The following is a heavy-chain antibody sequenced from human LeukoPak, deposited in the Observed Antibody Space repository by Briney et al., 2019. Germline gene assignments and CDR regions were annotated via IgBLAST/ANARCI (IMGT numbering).Heavy chain of an antibody. CDR1: GFTFSFYW. CDR2: IRQDGGEK. V-gene: IGHV3-7*05. CDR3: ARISSVDFWSPFDY. J-gene: IGHJ4*02. Sequence: GGSLRLSCTASGFTFSFYWMSWVRQAPGKGLEWVANIRQDGGEKYHLDSVRGRFTISRDNAKSSLYLQMNPLRAEDTAVYYCARISSVDFWSPFDYWGQGTLVTVSS. D-gene: IGHD3-3*01.